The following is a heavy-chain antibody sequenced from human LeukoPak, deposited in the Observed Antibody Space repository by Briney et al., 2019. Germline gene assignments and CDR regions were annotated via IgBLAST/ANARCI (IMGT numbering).Heavy chain of an antibody. J-gene: IGHJ4*02. CDR1: GGTFSSYA. D-gene: IGHD5-18*01. V-gene: IGHV1-69*13. CDR2: IIPIFGTA. Sequence: SVKVSCKASGGTFSSYAISWVRQATGQGLEWMGGIIPIFGTANYAQKFQGRVTITADESTSTAYMDLSSLRSDDTAVYYCAREDTSMVIDYWGREPWSPSPQ. CDR3: AREDTSMVIDY.